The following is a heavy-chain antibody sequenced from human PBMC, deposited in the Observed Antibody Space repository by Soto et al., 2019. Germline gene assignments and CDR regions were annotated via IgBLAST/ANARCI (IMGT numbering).Heavy chain of an antibody. CDR3: ARKGNYYDSSGYQD. D-gene: IGHD3-22*01. J-gene: IGHJ4*02. CDR2: IIPIFGTA. CDR1: GGTFSSYA. Sequence: SVKVSCKASGGTFSSYAISWVRQALGQGLEWMGGIIPIFGTANYAQKFQGRVTITADESTSTAYMELSSLRSEDTAVYYCARKGNYYDSSGYQDWGQGTLVTVSS. V-gene: IGHV1-69*13.